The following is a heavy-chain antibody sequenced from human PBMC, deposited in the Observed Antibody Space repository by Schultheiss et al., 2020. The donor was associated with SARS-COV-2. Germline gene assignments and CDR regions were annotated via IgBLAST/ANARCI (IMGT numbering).Heavy chain of an antibody. CDR2: IYYSGST. CDR3: ARRSVAACFDY. CDR1: GGSISSGGYY. V-gene: IGHV4-61*08. D-gene: IGHD2-15*01. Sequence: SETLSLTCTVSGGSISSGGYYWSWIRQPPGKGLEWIGYIYYSGSTNYNPSLKSRVTISVDTSKNQFSLKLSSVTAADTAVYYCARRSVAACFDYWGQGTLVTVSS. J-gene: IGHJ4*02.